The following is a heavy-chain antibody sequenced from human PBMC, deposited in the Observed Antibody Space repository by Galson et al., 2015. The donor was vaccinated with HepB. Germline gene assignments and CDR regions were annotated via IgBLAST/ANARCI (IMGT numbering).Heavy chain of an antibody. V-gene: IGHV3-30*04. CDR3: VKGGGYSAIRGRGGFDS. J-gene: IGHJ4*02. D-gene: IGHD5-12*01. CDR1: GFTFSSYT. CDR2: ISYDGNNK. Sequence: SLRLSCAASGFTFSSYTMHWVRQAPGKGLEWVAVISYDGNNKYYADSVKGRFTISRDNSGNTLFLHMNSLRPEDTALYYCVKGGGYSAIRGRGGFDSWGQGALVTVSS.